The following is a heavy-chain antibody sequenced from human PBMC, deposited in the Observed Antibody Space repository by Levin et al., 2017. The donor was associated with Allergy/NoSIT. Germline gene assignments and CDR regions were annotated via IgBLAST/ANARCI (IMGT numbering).Heavy chain of an antibody. V-gene: IGHV1-69*04. CDR1: GGTFSSYA. Sequence: ASVKVSCKASGGTFSSYAISWVRQAPGQGLEWMGRIIPILGIANYAQKFQGRVTITADKSTSTAYMELSSLRSEDTAVYYCASHQRITMIPRDYWGQGTLVTVSS. J-gene: IGHJ4*02. CDR3: ASHQRITMIPRDY. D-gene: IGHD3-22*01. CDR2: IIPILGIA.